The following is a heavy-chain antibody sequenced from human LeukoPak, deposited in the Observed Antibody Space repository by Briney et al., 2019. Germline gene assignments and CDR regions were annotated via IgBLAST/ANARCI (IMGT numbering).Heavy chain of an antibody. CDR3: AKDRGTWNDDGFDY. D-gene: IGHD1-1*01. CDR2: IYISGST. V-gene: IGHV4-4*07. CDR1: GGSISSYY. Sequence: SETLSLTCTVSGGSISSYYWSWIRQPAGKGLEWIGRIYISGSTNYNPSLKSRVTMSVDTSKNQFSLKLSSVTAADTAVYYCAKDRGTWNDDGFDYWGQGTLVTVSS. J-gene: IGHJ4*02.